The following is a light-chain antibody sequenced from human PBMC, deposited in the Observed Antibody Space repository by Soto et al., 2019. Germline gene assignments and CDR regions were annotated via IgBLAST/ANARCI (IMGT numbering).Light chain of an antibody. CDR1: SSNIGSNY. V-gene: IGLV1-47*01. CDR3: ATWDDSLNAVL. J-gene: IGLJ2*01. CDR2: RNN. Sequence: QPVLTQPPSASGTPGQRVTISCSGSSSNIGSNYVYWYQQLPGTAPKLLIYRNNQRPSGVPDRFSGSKSGTSASLAISGLRSEDEADYYCATWDDSLNAVLFGGGTKLTVL.